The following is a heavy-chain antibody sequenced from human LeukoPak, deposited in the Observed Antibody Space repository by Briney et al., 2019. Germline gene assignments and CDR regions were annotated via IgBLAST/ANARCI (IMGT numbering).Heavy chain of an antibody. Sequence: SETLSLTCTVSGGSISSSTSGWGWYWGWIRQPPGKGLEWIGSVFFSGNTYYEPSLKSRVTISVATSTNQFSLNVRSVSAADTAVYYCARDPSRSCAGGNCFSSWGQGTLVIVSS. CDR1: GGSISSSTSGWGWY. CDR3: ARDPSRSCAGGNCFSS. D-gene: IGHD2-15*01. V-gene: IGHV4-39*07. CDR2: VFFSGNT. J-gene: IGHJ5*02.